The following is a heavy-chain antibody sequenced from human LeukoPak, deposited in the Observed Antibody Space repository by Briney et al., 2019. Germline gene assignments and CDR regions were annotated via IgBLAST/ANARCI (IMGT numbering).Heavy chain of an antibody. V-gene: IGHV4-31*03. Sequence: SETLSLTCTVSGGSISRGGYYWSWIRQHPGKGLKWIGYIYNSRSTYYNPSLKSRVTISVDTSKNQFSLKLSSVSAADTAVYYCAGLRGRPHAFDIWGQGTVVTVSS. J-gene: IGHJ3*02. D-gene: IGHD5-12*01. CDR1: GGSISRGGYY. CDR3: AGLRGRPHAFDI. CDR2: IYNSRST.